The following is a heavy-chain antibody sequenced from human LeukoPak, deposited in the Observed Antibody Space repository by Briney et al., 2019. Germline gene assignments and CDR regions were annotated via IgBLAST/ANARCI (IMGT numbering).Heavy chain of an antibody. Sequence: ASVKVSCKASGFTFTNYNMHWVRQAPGQGLEWMGIINPSDGGTSYAQKFQGRVTMTRDTSTSTVYMELSSLRSEDTAVYYCARDSGDYYDSSGYFNYWGQGTLVTVSS. J-gene: IGHJ4*02. CDR2: INPSDGGT. CDR1: GFTFTNYN. CDR3: ARDSGDYYDSSGYFNY. V-gene: IGHV1-46*01. D-gene: IGHD3-22*01.